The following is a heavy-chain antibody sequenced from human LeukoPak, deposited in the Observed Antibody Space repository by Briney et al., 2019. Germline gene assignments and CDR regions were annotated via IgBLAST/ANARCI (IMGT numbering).Heavy chain of an antibody. D-gene: IGHD3-10*01. CDR2: INPHSGAT. CDR3: SRDLLMYYSGSGEST. CDR1: GYTFTGYY. J-gene: IGHJ5*02. Sequence: ASVKVSCKASGYTFTGYYIHWVRQVPGQGPEWMGWINPHSGATNYAQKFQGRVTMTRDTSISTAFMELSSLRSDDTAMYYCSRDLLMYYSGSGESTWGQGTQVTVSS. V-gene: IGHV1-2*02.